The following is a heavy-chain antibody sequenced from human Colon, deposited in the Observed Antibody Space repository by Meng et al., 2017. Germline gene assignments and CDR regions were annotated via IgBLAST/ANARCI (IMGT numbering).Heavy chain of an antibody. J-gene: IGHJ4*02. V-gene: IGHV4-30-4*01. Sequence: QVQLHESGPGVVKPSQTLDLTCTISGGSINSADYYWNWIRQSPGKGLEWLGYIHSSGNTYYTPSLKSRLTMSLDTSKNQFSLRLTSVTAADTAVYYCARNPVIPDARTFDFWGQGALVTVSS. CDR2: IHSSGNT. CDR1: GGSINSADYY. D-gene: IGHD2-2*01. CDR3: ARNPVIPDARTFDF.